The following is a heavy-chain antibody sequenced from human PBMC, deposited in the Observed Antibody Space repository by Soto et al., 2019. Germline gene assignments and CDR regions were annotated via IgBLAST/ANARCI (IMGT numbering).Heavy chain of an antibody. V-gene: IGHV4-4*02. J-gene: IGHJ4*02. Sequence: QVQLQESGPGLVKPSGTLSLTCAVSGGSISSDNWWSWVRQAPGKGLEWIGEFHHSLGSNYNPALNSRAIISVGSPNTRLSLSLTSVTAADTAVYFCASHFCYSQLLWGRGTLVTVSS. CDR3: ASHFCYSQLL. CDR1: GGSISSDNW. CDR2: FHHSLGS. D-gene: IGHD2-15*01.